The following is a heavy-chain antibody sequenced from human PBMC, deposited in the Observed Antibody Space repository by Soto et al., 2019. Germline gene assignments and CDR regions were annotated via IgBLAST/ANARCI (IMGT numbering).Heavy chain of an antibody. J-gene: IGHJ5*02. CDR3: ARGGWAGTRRSSWFDP. CDR1: GGSISSGDYY. Sequence: PSETLSLTCTVSGGSISSGDYYWSWIRQPPGKGLEWIGYIYYSGSTYYNPSLKSRVTISVDTSKNQFSLKLSSVTAADTAVYYCARGGWAGTRRSSWFDPWGQGTLVTVSS. D-gene: IGHD1-1*01. V-gene: IGHV4-30-4*01. CDR2: IYYSGST.